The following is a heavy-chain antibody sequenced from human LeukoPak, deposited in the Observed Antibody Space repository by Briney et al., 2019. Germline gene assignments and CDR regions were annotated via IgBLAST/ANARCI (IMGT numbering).Heavy chain of an antibody. V-gene: IGHV3-23*01. CDR3: AKVRGSTWDPFDY. CDR2: ITGRDSGT. J-gene: IGHJ4*02. Sequence: PGGSLRLSCAASGFTFISYAMSWVRQAPGKGLEWVSSITGRDSGTYYADSVKGRFTTSRDTSNNTLYLQMSSLRAEDTALYYCAKVRGSTWDPFDYWGQGTLVTVSS. CDR1: GFTFISYA. D-gene: IGHD6-13*01.